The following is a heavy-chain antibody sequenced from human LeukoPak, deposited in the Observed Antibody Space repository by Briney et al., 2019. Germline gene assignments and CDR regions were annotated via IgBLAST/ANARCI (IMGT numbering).Heavy chain of an antibody. CDR2: IWYDGINK. CDR1: GFTFSSYG. V-gene: IGHV3-33*01. J-gene: IGHJ4*02. CDR3: TRERKSGIAAFDY. D-gene: IGHD6-13*01. Sequence: GGSLRLSCAASGFTFSSYGMHWVRQAPGKGLEWVAVIWYDGINKFHADSVRGRFTIFRDNSKNTVYLQMNSLRAEDTAVYYCTRERKSGIAAFDYWGQGTLVTVSS.